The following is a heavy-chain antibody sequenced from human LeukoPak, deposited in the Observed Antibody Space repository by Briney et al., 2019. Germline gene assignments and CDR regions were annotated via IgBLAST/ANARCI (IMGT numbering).Heavy chain of an antibody. CDR2: IYPGDSDT. CDR1: GYSFTSYW. J-gene: IGHJ3*02. V-gene: IGHV5-51*01. D-gene: IGHD3-22*01. CDR3: AGHWGYYDGRGAFDI. Sequence: GESLKISCKGSGYSFTSYWIGWVRQMPGKGLEWMGIIYPGDSDTRYSPSFQGQVTISADKSISTAYLQWSSLKASDTAMYYCAGHWGYYDGRGAFDIWGQGTMVTVSS.